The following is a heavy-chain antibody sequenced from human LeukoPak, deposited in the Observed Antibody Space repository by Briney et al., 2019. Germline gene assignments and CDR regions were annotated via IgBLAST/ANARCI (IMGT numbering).Heavy chain of an antibody. V-gene: IGHV4-59*11. J-gene: IGHJ3*01. Sequence: SETLSLTSTVSGDSKSYHKWNWIRQSPGKGLEWIGYIYQSGSTNYNPSLKSRVTISVDTSKNQFSLHLRSVTAADTAVYYCANEWSAFDFWGQGTMVTVSS. CDR2: IYQSGST. CDR3: ANEWSAFDF. D-gene: IGHD3-3*01. CDR1: GDSKSYHK.